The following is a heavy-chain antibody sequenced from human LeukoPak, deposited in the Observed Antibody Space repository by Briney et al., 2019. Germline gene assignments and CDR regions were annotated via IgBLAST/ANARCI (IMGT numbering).Heavy chain of an antibody. CDR1: GGSFSGYY. D-gene: IGHD2-2*01. CDR2: INHSGST. V-gene: IGHV4-34*01. CDR3: ARGVLGYCSSTSCPAARYYFDY. J-gene: IGHJ4*02. Sequence: PSETLSLTCAVYGGSFSGYYWSWIRQPPGKGPEWIGEINHSGSTNYNPSLKSRVTISVDTSKNQFSLKLSSVTAADTAVYYCARGVLGYCSSTSCPAARYYFDYWGQGTLVTVSS.